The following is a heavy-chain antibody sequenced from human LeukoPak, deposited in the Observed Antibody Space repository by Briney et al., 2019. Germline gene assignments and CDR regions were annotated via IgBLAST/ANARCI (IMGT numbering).Heavy chain of an antibody. CDR3: ARVLEGSSGQHWYFDL. Sequence: PSETLSLTCTVSGVSMSGYYWSWIRQPPGKGLEWIGYIYYSGSTNYNPSLKSRVTISVDTSKNQFSLRLSSVTAADTAVYYCARVLEGSSGQHWYFDLWGCGTLVTVSS. CDR1: GVSMSGYY. D-gene: IGHD6-19*01. J-gene: IGHJ2*01. V-gene: IGHV4-59*12. CDR2: IYYSGST.